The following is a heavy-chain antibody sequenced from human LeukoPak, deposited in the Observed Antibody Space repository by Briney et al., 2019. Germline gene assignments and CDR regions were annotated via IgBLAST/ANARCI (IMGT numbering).Heavy chain of an antibody. V-gene: IGHV4-39*07. CDR3: ARGYCTNAVCSLGPTQA. Sequence: PSDTLSLTCTVSGGSISSSSDYWGWIRQPPGKGLEWIGSIYSSGSTYYNPSLKSRVTISVDTSNNQFSLKLSSVTAADTAIYYCARGYCTNAVCSLGPTQAWGQGTLVTVSS. CDR2: IYSSGST. CDR1: GGSISSSSDY. J-gene: IGHJ4*02. D-gene: IGHD2-8*01.